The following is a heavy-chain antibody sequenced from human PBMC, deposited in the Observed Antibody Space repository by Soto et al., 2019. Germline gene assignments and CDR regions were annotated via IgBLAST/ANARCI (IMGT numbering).Heavy chain of an antibody. Sequence: VQLLESGGGLVQPGGSVRLSCAASGFPFSHYAMTWVRQAPGKGLEWVSAISGNGADTTYADSVRGRFTISRDNSKDTVFLQMNSLSDDDTAVYYCARRGSTWYSWFDPWGQGTLVTVSS. CDR2: ISGNGADT. V-gene: IGHV3-23*01. J-gene: IGHJ5*02. D-gene: IGHD6-13*01. CDR1: GFPFSHYA. CDR3: ARRGSTWYSWFDP.